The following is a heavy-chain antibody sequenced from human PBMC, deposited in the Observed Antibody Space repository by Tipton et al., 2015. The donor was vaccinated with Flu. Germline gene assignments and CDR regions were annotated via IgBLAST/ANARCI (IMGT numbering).Heavy chain of an antibody. V-gene: IGHV4-59*01. CDR1: GDSITNSY. CDR2: KYYAGGA. CDR3: ARGQGTGNNVYFDH. Sequence: TLSLTCTVSGDSITNSYWTWIRQSPGKALEWTGYKYYAGGAIYSPSLKSRVSISVDTSRDLFSLKLTSVTAADTAVYYCARGQGTGNNVYFDHWGQGTLVTVSP. D-gene: IGHD2-8*02. J-gene: IGHJ4*02.